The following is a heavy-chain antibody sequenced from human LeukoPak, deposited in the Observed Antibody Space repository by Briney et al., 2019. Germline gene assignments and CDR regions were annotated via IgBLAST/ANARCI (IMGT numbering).Heavy chain of an antibody. CDR3: ARESIAVAGSGFDY. J-gene: IGHJ4*02. V-gene: IGHV1-69*04. Sequence: SLKVSCKASGGTFSSYAISWVRQAPGQGLEWMGRIIPILGIANYAQKFQGRVTITADKSTSTAYMELSSLRSEDTAVYYCARESIAVAGSGFDYWGQGTLVTVSS. CDR2: IIPILGIA. CDR1: GGTFSSYA. D-gene: IGHD6-19*01.